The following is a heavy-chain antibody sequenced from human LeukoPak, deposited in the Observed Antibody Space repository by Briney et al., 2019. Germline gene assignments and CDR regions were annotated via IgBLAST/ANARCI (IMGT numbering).Heavy chain of an antibody. Sequence: SETLSLTCTVSGGSISSYYWSWIRQPPGKGLEWIGYIYYSGSTNYNSSLKSRVTISVDTSKNQFSLKLSSVTAADTAVYYCARAMKQFRDDAFDIWGQGTMVTVSS. J-gene: IGHJ3*02. D-gene: IGHD3-10*01. CDR1: GGSISSYY. CDR3: ARAMKQFRDDAFDI. V-gene: IGHV4-59*01. CDR2: IYYSGST.